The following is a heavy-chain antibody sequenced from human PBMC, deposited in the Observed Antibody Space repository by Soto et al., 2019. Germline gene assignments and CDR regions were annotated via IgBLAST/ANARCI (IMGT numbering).Heavy chain of an antibody. CDR3: ARDRHDIGGYYPLFDS. D-gene: IGHD3-22*01. CDR1: GFTFSSYS. Sequence: EVQLVESGGGLVQPGGSLRLSCAASGFTFSSYSMNWVRQAPGKGLEWVSYISSSSSTIYYADSVKGRFTISRDNAKNSLYLQINSRRDEDTAVYYCARDRHDIGGYYPLFDSWGQGTLVTVSP. J-gene: IGHJ4*02. CDR2: ISSSSSTI. V-gene: IGHV3-48*02.